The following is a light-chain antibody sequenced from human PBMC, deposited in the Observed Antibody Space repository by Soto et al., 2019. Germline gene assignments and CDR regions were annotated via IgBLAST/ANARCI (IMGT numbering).Light chain of an antibody. V-gene: IGLV2-23*01. J-gene: IGLJ2*01. CDR2: EGS. CDR3: SSYAGGEV. Sequence: QSALTQPASVSGSPGQSITISCTRASSDVGDYNLVSWYQHHPGKAPKLIIFEGSERPSGISNRFSGSKSGNTASLTISGLQAEDEDDYYCSSYAGGEVFGGGTKLTVL. CDR1: SSDVGDYNL.